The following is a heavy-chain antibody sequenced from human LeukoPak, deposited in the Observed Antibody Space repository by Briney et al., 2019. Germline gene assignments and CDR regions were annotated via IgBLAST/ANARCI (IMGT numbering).Heavy chain of an antibody. CDR2: INHSGSN. CDR3: ARGKGYSRSYYGMDV. J-gene: IGHJ6*02. D-gene: IGHD5-18*01. CDR1: GGSFSSYY. Sequence: PSETLSLTCAVYGGSFSSYYWSWIRQPPGKGLEWVGEINHSGSNNYNPSLKSRVTISVDTSKHQFALKLSSVTAADTAVYYCARGKGYSRSYYGMDVWGQGTTVTVSS. V-gene: IGHV4-34*01.